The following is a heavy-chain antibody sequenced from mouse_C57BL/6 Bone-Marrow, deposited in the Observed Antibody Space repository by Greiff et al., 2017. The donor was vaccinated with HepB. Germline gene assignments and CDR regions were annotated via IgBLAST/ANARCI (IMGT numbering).Heavy chain of an antibody. CDR3: AAYYAMDY. CDR1: GYTFTDYY. J-gene: IGHJ4*01. CDR2: IYPGSGNT. V-gene: IGHV1-76*01. Sequence: VQVVESGAELVRPGASVKLSCKASGYTFTDYYINWVKQRPGQGLEWIARIYPGSGNTYYNEKFKGKATLTAEKSSSTAYMQLSSLTSEDSAVYFCAAYYAMDYWGQGTSVTVSS.